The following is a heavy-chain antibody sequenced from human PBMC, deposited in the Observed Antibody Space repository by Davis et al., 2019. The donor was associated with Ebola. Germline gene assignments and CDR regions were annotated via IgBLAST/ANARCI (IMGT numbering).Heavy chain of an antibody. CDR3: AGYSGSYYWWFDP. J-gene: IGHJ5*02. V-gene: IGHV5-10-1*01. D-gene: IGHD1-26*01. CDR2: IDPSDSYT. Sequence: GGSLRLSCKGSGYSFTSYWIGWVRHMPGKGLEWMGRIDPSDSYTNYSPSFQGHVTISADKSISTAYLQWSSLKASDTAMYYCAGYSGSYYWWFDPWGQGTLVTVSS. CDR1: GYSFTSYW.